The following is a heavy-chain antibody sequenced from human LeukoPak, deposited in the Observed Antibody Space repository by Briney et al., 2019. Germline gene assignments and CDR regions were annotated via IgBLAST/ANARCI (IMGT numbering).Heavy chain of an antibody. Sequence: GASVKVSCKASGYTFTSYGISWVRRAPGQGLEWMGWISAYSGNTNYAQKLQGRVTMTTDTSTSTAYMELRSLRSDDTAVYYCARDPVYYHGSGSTRWFDPWGQGTLVTVSS. D-gene: IGHD3-10*01. J-gene: IGHJ5*02. CDR2: ISAYSGNT. V-gene: IGHV1-18*01. CDR1: GYTFTSYG. CDR3: ARDPVYYHGSGSTRWFDP.